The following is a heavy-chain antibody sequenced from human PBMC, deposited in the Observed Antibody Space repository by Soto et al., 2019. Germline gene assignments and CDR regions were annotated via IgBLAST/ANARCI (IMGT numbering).Heavy chain of an antibody. Sequence: SETLSLTCTVSGGSISSGGYYWSWIRQHPGKGLEWIGYIYYSGSTYYNPSLKSRVTISVDTSKNQFSLKLSSVTAADTAVYYCARDSAITFGGVSAFDIWGQGTMVTVSS. V-gene: IGHV4-31*03. J-gene: IGHJ3*02. D-gene: IGHD3-16*01. CDR3: ARDSAITFGGVSAFDI. CDR1: GGSISSGGYY. CDR2: IYYSGST.